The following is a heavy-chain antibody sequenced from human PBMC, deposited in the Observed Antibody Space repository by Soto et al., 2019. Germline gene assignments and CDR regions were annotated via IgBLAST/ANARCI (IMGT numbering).Heavy chain of an antibody. J-gene: IGHJ3*02. CDR2: IKQDGSEK. D-gene: IGHD5-12*01. CDR1: GFTFSSYW. V-gene: IGHV3-7*01. Sequence: LRLSCAASGFTFSSYWMSWVRQAPGRGLEWVANIKQDGSEKYYVDSVKGRFTISRDNAKNSLYLQMNSLRAEDTAVYYCARIKGLPYDAFDIWGQGTMVTVSS. CDR3: ARIKGLPYDAFDI.